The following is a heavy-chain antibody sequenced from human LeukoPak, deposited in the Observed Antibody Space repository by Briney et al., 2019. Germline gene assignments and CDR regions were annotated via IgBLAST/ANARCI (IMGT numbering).Heavy chain of an antibody. J-gene: IGHJ6*03. Sequence: SETLSLTCAVSGGSISSSNWWSWVRQPPGKGLEWIGEIYHSGSTNYNPSLKSRVTISVDKSKNQFSLKLSSVTAADTAVYYCASAHPDYDYYYMDVWGKGTTVTVSS. CDR1: GGSISSSNW. D-gene: IGHD4/OR15-4a*01. CDR3: ASAHPDYDYYYMDV. V-gene: IGHV4-4*02. CDR2: IYHSGST.